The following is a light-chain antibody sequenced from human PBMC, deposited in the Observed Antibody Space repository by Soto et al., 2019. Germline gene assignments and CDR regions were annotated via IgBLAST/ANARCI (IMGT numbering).Light chain of an antibody. CDR1: QDISNY. CDR3: QQYDDPPYT. V-gene: IGKV1-33*01. J-gene: IGKJ3*01. Sequence: DIQMTQSPSSLSASVGDRVSITCQASQDISNYLNWYQQKPGKTPRLTIYDASNLETGVPSRFSGSGSGTDFTFTISSLQPEDIATYYCQQYDDPPYTFGPGTKVDIK. CDR2: DAS.